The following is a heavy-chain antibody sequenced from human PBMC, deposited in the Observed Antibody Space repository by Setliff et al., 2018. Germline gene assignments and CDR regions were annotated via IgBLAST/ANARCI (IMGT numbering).Heavy chain of an antibody. J-gene: IGHJ5*02. CDR2: MNSNSGNT. CDR1: GYTFTSYD. Sequence: ASVKVSCKASGYTFTSYDINWVRQATGQGLEWMGWMNSNSGNTGYAQKFQGRVTMTRNTSISTAYMELSSLRSEDTAVYYCARAELLWFGGFDPWGQGTLVTVSS. D-gene: IGHD3-10*01. CDR3: ARAELLWFGGFDP. V-gene: IGHV1-8*02.